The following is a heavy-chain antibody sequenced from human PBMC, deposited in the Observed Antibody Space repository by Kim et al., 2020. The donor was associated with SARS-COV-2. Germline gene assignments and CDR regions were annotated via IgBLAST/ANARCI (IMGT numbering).Heavy chain of an antibody. V-gene: IGHV1-69*13. CDR1: GGTFSSYA. CDR3: AREVPAAMGIFDY. D-gene: IGHD2-2*01. J-gene: IGHJ4*02. Sequence: SVKVSCKASGGTFSSYAISWVRQAPGQGLEWMGGIIPIFGTANYAQKFQGRVTITADESTSTAYMELSSLRSEDTAVYYCAREVPAAMGIFDYWGQGTLVPVSS. CDR2: IIPIFGTA.